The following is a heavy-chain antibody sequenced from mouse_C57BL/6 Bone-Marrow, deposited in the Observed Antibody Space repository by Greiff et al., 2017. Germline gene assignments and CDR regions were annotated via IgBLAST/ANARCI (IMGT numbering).Heavy chain of an antibody. CDR3: ASGPEMDY. J-gene: IGHJ4*01. CDR1: GFSLTSSG. V-gene: IGHV2-6*01. CDR2: IWGVGST. Sequence: VQGVESGPGLVAPSQSLSITCTVSGFSLTSSGVDWVRQSPGKGLEWLGVIWGVGSTNYNSALKSRLSISKDYSKSQVFLKMTSLKTDDTAIYYCASGPEMDYWGQGTSVTVSS.